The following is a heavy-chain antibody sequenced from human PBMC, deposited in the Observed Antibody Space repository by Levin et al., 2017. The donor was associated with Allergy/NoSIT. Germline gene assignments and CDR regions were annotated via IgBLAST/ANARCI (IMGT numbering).Heavy chain of an antibody. D-gene: IGHD4-17*01. J-gene: IGHJ5*02. CDR2: INPNSGGT. CDR3: ARDPTYGDWLDP. V-gene: IGHV1-2*02. Sequence: GGSLRLSCKASGYTFTGYYMHWVRQAPGQGLEWMGWINPNSGGTKYAQKFQGRVTMTRDTSISTAYMELSRLRSDDTAVYYCARDPTYGDWLDPWGQGTLVTVSS. CDR1: GYTFTGYY.